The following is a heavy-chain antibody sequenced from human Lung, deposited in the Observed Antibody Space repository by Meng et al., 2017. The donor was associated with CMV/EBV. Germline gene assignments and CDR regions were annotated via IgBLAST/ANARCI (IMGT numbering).Heavy chain of an antibody. CDR2: ISTNTGTP. CDR1: GYTFSTYT. V-gene: IGHV7-4-1*02. Sequence: QGQRVQSGAELKKPGASVKVSCKASGYTFSTYTINWVRQAHGRGLEWMGWISTNTGTPTYTQGFTGRFVFSLDTSVSTAYLQISSLKAEDTAVYYCARGGNFDPWGQGTLVTVSS. J-gene: IGHJ5*02. CDR3: ARGGNFDP. D-gene: IGHD2/OR15-2a*01.